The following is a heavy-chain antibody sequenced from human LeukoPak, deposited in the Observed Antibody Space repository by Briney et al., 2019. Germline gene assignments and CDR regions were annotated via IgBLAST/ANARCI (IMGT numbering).Heavy chain of an antibody. V-gene: IGHV3-23*01. J-gene: IGHJ4*02. D-gene: IGHD3-10*01. CDR1: GFTFSSYG. CDR2: ISGSGGST. CDR3: AKVAKYYYGPETYYFFEH. Sequence: PGGSLRLSCAASGFTFSSYGMSWVRQAPGKGLEWVSAISGSGGSTYYADSVKGRFTISRDNSKNTLYLQMNSLRVEDTAVYYCAKVAKYYYGPETYYFFEHWGQGTPVTASS.